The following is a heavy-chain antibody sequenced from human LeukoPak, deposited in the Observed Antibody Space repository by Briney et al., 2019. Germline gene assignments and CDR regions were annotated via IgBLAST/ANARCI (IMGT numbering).Heavy chain of an antibody. CDR1: GFTFKHYM. D-gene: IGHD3-9*01. CDR3: ARVRLPIRLHSPLTD. J-gene: IGHJ4*02. V-gene: IGHV3-21*01. CDR2: ISSTGAHI. Sequence: GGSLRLSCAPSGFTFKHYMMNWVRQAPGKGLEWVSSISSTGAHIYYADSVKGRFTISRDNANNSLFLQMTSLRAEDTAVYYCARVRLPIRLHSPLTDWGQGTLVTVSS.